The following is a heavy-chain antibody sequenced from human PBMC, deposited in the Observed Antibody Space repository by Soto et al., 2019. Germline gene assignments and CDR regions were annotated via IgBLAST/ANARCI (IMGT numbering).Heavy chain of an antibody. D-gene: IGHD3-10*01. J-gene: IGHJ4*02. CDR2: ISSSSSYI. CDR3: ARDGGGLVWFGELLQQTPEYYFDY. V-gene: IGHV3-21*01. Sequence: PGGSLRLSCAASGFTFSSYSMNWVRQAPGKGLEWVSSISSSSSYIYYADSVKGRFTISRDNAKNSLYLQMNSLRAEDTAVYYCARDGGGLVWFGELLQQTPEYYFDYWGQGTLVTVSS. CDR1: GFTFSSYS.